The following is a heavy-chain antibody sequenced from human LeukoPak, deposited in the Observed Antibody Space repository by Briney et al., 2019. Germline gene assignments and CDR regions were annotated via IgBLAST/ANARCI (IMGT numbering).Heavy chain of an antibody. CDR3: ARPGAAAGFAY. CDR2: MKPNSGNT. D-gene: IGHD6-13*01. J-gene: IGHJ4*02. Sequence: ASVKVSCRASGYSFSSYDINWVRQAPGQGLEWMGLMKPNSGNTDSAQKFQGRITMNTNTSIETAYMELSSLRSEDTAVYYCARPGAAAGFAYWGQGTLVTVSS. CDR1: GYSFSSYD. V-gene: IGHV1-8*01.